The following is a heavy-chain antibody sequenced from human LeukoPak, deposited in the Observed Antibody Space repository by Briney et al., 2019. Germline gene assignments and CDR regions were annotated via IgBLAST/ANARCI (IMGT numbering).Heavy chain of an antibody. V-gene: IGHV1-2*02. CDR1: RYTFTGYY. CDR3: ARAGDYGHPQAPGIYY. D-gene: IGHD4-17*01. Sequence: ASVKVSCKASRYTFTGYYMLWVRQAPGQGLEWMGWINPNSGGTNYAQKFQGRVTMTRDTSISTAYMELSRLRSDDTAVYYCARAGDYGHPQAPGIYYWGQGTLVTVSS. CDR2: INPNSGGT. J-gene: IGHJ4*02.